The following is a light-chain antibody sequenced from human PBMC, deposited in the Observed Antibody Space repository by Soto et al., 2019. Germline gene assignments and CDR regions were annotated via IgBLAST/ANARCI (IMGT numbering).Light chain of an antibody. J-gene: IGKJ4*01. CDR2: AAS. V-gene: IGKV1-9*01. CDR3: QQLDRYPFT. Sequence: DIQLTQCPSFLSASVGDRAAITCRASLDIRSYLAWYQQKPGRAPKLLIYAASTLQSGVPSRFSGSGSGTEFTLTISSLQPEDFASYYCQQLDRYPFTFGGGTKVDI. CDR1: LDIRSY.